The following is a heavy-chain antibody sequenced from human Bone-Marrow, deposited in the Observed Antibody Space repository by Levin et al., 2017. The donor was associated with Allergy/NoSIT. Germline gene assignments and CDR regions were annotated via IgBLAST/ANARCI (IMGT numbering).Heavy chain of an antibody. V-gene: IGHV3-30*18. CDR2: ISYDGSNK. Sequence: PGGSLRLSCAASGFTFSSYGMHWVRQAPGKGLEWVAVISYDGSNKYYADSVKGRFTISRDNSKNTLYLQMNSLRAEDTAVYYCAKDPRVRGVNWFDPWGQGTLVTVSS. CDR1: GFTFSSYG. D-gene: IGHD3-10*01. J-gene: IGHJ5*02. CDR3: AKDPRVRGVNWFDP.